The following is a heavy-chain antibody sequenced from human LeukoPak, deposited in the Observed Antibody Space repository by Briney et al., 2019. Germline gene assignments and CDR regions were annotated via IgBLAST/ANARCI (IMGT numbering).Heavy chain of an antibody. CDR1: GFTSSSYA. V-gene: IGHV3-23*01. CDR2: ISGSGGST. Sequence: GGSLRVSCAASGFTSSSYAMSWVRQAPGKGLEWVSAISGSGGSTYYADSVKGRFTISRDNSKNTLYLQMNSLRAEDTAVYYCAKVCSGYDPALYFDYWGQGTLVTVSS. J-gene: IGHJ4*02. CDR3: AKVCSGYDPALYFDY. D-gene: IGHD5-12*01.